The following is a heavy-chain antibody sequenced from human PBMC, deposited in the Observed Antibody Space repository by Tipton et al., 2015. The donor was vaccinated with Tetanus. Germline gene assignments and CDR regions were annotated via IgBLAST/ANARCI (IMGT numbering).Heavy chain of an antibody. CDR3: ARGGSYSYGPRGFDL. CDR1: GGLITTGGYS. CDR2: IYQTDST. V-gene: IGHV4-30-2*01. D-gene: IGHD5-18*01. J-gene: IGHJ2*01. Sequence: TLSLTCTVSGGLITTGGYSWGWIRQPPGQGLEWLGYIYQTDSTYYNPSVRSRLTLSLQRSKNQVSLKLSSVTAADTAVYYCARGGSYSYGPRGFDLWGRGTLVTVSS.